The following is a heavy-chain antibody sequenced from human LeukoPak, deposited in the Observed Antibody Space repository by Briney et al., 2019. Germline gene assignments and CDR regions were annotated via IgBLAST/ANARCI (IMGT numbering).Heavy chain of an antibody. CDR1: GFTFSSDS. V-gene: IGHV3-21*01. CDR3: ARVDSSSWYLDH. CDR2: ISSSSSYI. J-gene: IGHJ4*02. Sequence: GGSLRHSRAPSGFTFSSDSMNWVRQAPGKGLEWVSSISSSSSYIYYADSVKGRFTISRDNAKNSLYLQMNSRRAEDTAVYYCARVDSSSWYLDHWGQGTLVTVSS. D-gene: IGHD6-13*01.